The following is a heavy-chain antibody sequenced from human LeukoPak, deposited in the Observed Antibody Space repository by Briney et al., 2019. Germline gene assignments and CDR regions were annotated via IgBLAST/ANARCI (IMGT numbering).Heavy chain of an antibody. CDR3: ARVSGYDWESFYDY. CDR1: GGSISSYY. CDR2: IYYSGST. D-gene: IGHD5-12*01. V-gene: IGHV4-59*01. Sequence: SETLSLTCTVSGGSISSYYWSWIRQPLGKGLEWIGYIYYSGSTNYNPSLKSRVTISVDTSKNQFSLKLSSVTAADTAVYYCARVSGYDWESFYDYWGQGTLVTVSS. J-gene: IGHJ4*02.